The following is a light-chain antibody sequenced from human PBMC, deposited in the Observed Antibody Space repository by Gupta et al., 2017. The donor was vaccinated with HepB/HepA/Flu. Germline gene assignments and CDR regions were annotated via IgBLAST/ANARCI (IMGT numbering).Light chain of an antibody. CDR2: AAS. Sequence: DIQMTQSPSSLSASVGDRVTITCRASQSISSYLNWYQQKPGKAPKVLIYAASSLQSGVTSRFSGSGSGTDFTLTISSLQPEDFATYYCQQRDSTPWTFGQGTKVEI. CDR1: QSISSY. CDR3: QQRDSTPWT. J-gene: IGKJ1*01. V-gene: IGKV1-39*01.